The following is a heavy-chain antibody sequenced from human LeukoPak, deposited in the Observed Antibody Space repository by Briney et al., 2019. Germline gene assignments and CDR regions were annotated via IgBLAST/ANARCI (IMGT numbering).Heavy chain of an antibody. V-gene: IGHV3-33*01. J-gene: IGHJ4*02. Sequence: PGRSLRLSCAASGFTFSSYGMHWVRQAPGKGLEWVAVIRYDGSNKYYADSVKGRFTISRDNSKNTLYLQMNSLRAEDTAVYYCARGPRGYYFDYWGQGTLVTVSS. CDR1: GFTFSSYG. D-gene: IGHD3-10*01. CDR2: IRYDGSNK. CDR3: ARGPRGYYFDY.